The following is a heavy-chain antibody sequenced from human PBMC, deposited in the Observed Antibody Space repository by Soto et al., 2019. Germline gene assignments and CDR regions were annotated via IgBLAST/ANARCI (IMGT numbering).Heavy chain of an antibody. D-gene: IGHD3-16*01. CDR2: ISGSGST. Sequence: EVQLLESGGGLVQPGGSLRLSCAASGFTVSSYAMSWVRQAPGKGLEWVSAISGSGSTYSADSVKGRFTISRDSSKNTVYLEMNSLRAEDTAVYYCAKALRFTFTTGYYMDVWGRVTTVTVSS. J-gene: IGHJ6*03. V-gene: IGHV3-23*01. CDR3: AKALRFTFTTGYYMDV. CDR1: GFTVSSYA.